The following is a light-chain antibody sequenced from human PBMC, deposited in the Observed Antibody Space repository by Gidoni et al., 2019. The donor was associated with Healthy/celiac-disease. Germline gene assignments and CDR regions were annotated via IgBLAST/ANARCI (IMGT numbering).Light chain of an antibody. V-gene: IGKV1-39*01. CDR1: QSISSY. CDR3: QQSYSTPWT. CDR2: AAS. J-gene: IGKJ1*01. Sequence: DIQMTQSPSSLSASVGDRVTITCRASQSISSYLNWYQQKPGKAPRLLIYAASSWQSGVPSRFSGSGSETDFTLTISSLQPEDFATYYCQQSYSTPWTFGQGTKVEIK.